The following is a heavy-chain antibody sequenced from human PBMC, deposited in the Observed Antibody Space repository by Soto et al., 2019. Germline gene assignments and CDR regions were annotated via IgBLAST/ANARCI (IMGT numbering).Heavy chain of an antibody. CDR3: ARDKIKGAPDYLDS. CDR2: IAYDGTIK. Sequence: QEQLVESGGDVVQPGRSLTLSCAASGFTFSANAMHWVRQAPGKGLEWVAVIAYDGTIKIYRDSVKGRFTISRDDSKSTLYLQMNNLRPEDTAVYYCARDKIKGAPDYLDSWGQGTLVTVSS. J-gene: IGHJ4*02. CDR1: GFTFSANA. V-gene: IGHV3-30*04. D-gene: IGHD1-26*01.